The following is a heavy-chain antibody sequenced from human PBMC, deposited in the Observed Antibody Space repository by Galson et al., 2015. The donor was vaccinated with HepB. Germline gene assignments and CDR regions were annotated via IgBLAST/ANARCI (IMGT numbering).Heavy chain of an antibody. Sequence: SVKVSCKASGYTFTSYGISWVRQAPGQGLEWMGWISAYNGNTNYAQKLQGRVTMTTDTSTSTAYMELRSLRSDDTAVYYCARWVLGYCSSTSCFVWFDPWGQGTLVTVSS. CDR2: ISAYNGNT. D-gene: IGHD2-2*01. CDR3: ARWVLGYCSSTSCFVWFDP. J-gene: IGHJ5*02. V-gene: IGHV1-18*04. CDR1: GYTFTSYG.